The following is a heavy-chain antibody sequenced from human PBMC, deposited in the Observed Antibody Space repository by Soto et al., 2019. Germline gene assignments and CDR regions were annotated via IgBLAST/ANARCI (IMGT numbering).Heavy chain of an antibody. Sequence: QLQLQESGPGLVKPSETLSLTCTVSGGSISSSSYYWGWIRQPPGKGLEWIGSIYYSGSTYYNPSIKSRVTISVDTSKNQFSLKLSSVTAADTAVYYCARLLRYSSSSLHYYGMDVWGQGTTVTVSS. V-gene: IGHV4-39*01. CDR3: ARLLRYSSSSLHYYGMDV. D-gene: IGHD6-6*01. J-gene: IGHJ6*02. CDR1: GGSISSSSYY. CDR2: IYYSGST.